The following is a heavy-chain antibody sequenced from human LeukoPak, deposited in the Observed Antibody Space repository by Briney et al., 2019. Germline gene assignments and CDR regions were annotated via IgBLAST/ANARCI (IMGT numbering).Heavy chain of an antibody. CDR2: IYYTGST. J-gene: IGHJ4*02. CDR3: ARLNNWGSDYYLDY. D-gene: IGHD7-27*01. Sequence: SETLSLTCTVSGGSISSYFWSWIRQPPGKGLEWIGYIYYTGSTNYNPSLKSRLTISVDTSKNQFSLDLNSVTAADTAVCYCARLNNWGSDYYLDYWGQGTLVTVSS. CDR1: GGSISSYF. V-gene: IGHV4-59*08.